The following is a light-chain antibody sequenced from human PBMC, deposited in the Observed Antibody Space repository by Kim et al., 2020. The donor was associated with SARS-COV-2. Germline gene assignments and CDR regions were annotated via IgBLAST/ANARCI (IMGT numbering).Light chain of an antibody. CDR1: QSIDKW. Sequence: ASVGKRVTVTCLASQSIDKWVDWYQQKPGKAPKLLIHMASSLESEVPSRFSGSGSGTDFTLTISILQPDDFATYYCQQYYTFSRLTFGGGTKLEIK. J-gene: IGKJ4*01. CDR2: MAS. CDR3: QQYYTFSRLT. V-gene: IGKV1-5*03.